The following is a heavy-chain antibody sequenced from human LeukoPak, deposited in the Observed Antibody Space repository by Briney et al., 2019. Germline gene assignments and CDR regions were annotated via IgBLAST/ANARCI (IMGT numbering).Heavy chain of an antibody. Sequence: GRSLRLSCAASGFTFSTYSMHWVRQPPGKGLEWVAVMSYDGSNKYYADSVKGRFTISRDNSKNELYLQMHSVSAEDTAVYYCARALVGATFGYFDYWGQGTLVTVSS. CDR1: GFTFSTYS. V-gene: IGHV3-30-3*01. J-gene: IGHJ4*02. D-gene: IGHD1-26*01. CDR2: MSYDGSNK. CDR3: ARALVGATFGYFDY.